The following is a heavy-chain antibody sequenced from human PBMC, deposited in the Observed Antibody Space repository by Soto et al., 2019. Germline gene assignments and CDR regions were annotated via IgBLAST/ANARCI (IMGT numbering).Heavy chain of an antibody. J-gene: IGHJ4*02. CDR3: ARSNSGSYYGKCLRY. V-gene: IGHV3-30-3*01. Sequence: GGSLRLSCAVSGFTFSSYAMHWVRQAPGKGLEWVAVISYDGSNKYYADSVKGRFTISGDNCENALYLRLNSVRAQDTAVYYCARSNSGSYYGKCLRYWGQGTLVTVSS. D-gene: IGHD1-26*01. CDR1: GFTFSSYA. CDR2: ISYDGSNK.